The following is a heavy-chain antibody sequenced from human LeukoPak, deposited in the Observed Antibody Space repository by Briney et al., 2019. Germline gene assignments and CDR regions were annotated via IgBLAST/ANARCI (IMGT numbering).Heavy chain of an antibody. CDR2: IYHSGST. D-gene: IGHD3-22*01. CDR3: ARGRTAAMIVVVDAFDI. J-gene: IGHJ3*02. Sequence: SQTLSLTCTVSGGSISSGGYYWSWIRQPPGKGLEWIGYIYHSGSTYYNPSLKSRVTISVDRSKNQFSLKLSSVTAADTAVYYCARGRTAAMIVVVDAFDIWGQGTMVTVSS. CDR1: GGSISSGGYY. V-gene: IGHV4-30-2*01.